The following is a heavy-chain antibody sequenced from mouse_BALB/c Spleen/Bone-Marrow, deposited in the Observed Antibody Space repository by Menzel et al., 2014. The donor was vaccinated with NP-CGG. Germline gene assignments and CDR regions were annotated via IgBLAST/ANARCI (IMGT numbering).Heavy chain of an antibody. D-gene: IGHD2-1*01. CDR2: ILPGSGNT. Sequence: QVQLKESGPELMKPGASVKISCKATGYTFSSYWIEWVKQRPGHGLEWIGEILPGSGNTHYNEKFKGKATFTADTSSNTAYMQLSSLTSEDSAVYYCAFYYGNYGDYWGQGTTLTVSS. J-gene: IGHJ2*01. CDR3: AFYYGNYGDY. CDR1: GYTFSSYW. V-gene: IGHV1-9*01.